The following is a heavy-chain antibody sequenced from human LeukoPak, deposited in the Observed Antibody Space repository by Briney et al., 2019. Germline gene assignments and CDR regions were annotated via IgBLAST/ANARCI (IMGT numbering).Heavy chain of an antibody. CDR2: NHSGST. J-gene: IGHJ6*03. CDR1: GGGFRGFY. Sequence: SESPFPTLAVFGGGFRGFYWSWIRPPPREGAGGGGGNNHSGSTNYNPSLKSRVTISVDTSKNQFSLKLSSVTAADTAVYYCARGGVVPAATWGFGYYYYMDVWGKGTTVTVSS. D-gene: IGHD2-2*01. V-gene: IGHV4-34*01. CDR3: ARGGVVPAATWGFGYYYYMDV.